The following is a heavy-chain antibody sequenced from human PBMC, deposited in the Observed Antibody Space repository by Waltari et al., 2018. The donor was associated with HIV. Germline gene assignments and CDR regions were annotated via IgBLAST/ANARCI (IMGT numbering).Heavy chain of an antibody. Sequence: QVQLVESGGGVVQPGRSLRLSCAASGFTFSSYAMHWVRQAPGKGLEWVAVISYEGSDKYYVDSVKGRFTISRDNAKNSLYLQMNSLRAEDTAVYYCARYTSRAFDYWGQGTLVTVSS. CDR3: ARYTSRAFDY. J-gene: IGHJ4*02. D-gene: IGHD6-13*01. CDR1: GFTFSSYA. V-gene: IGHV3-30*04. CDR2: ISYEGSDK.